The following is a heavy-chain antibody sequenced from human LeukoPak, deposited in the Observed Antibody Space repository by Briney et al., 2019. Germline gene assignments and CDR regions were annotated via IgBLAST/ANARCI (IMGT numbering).Heavy chain of an antibody. CDR2: ISGSDDSL. J-gene: IGHJ4*02. CDR1: GFTFTTYG. D-gene: IGHD1-14*01. Sequence: GGSLRLSCAASGFTFTTYGMSWVRQAPGKGLEWVSSISGSDDSLYYIDSVKGRFTISRDNAKNTVHLQMNTLRAEDTAIYYCAKGVNPGYNPGWSNFDYWGQGTLVTVSS. V-gene: IGHV3-23*01. CDR3: AKGVNPGYNPGWSNFDY.